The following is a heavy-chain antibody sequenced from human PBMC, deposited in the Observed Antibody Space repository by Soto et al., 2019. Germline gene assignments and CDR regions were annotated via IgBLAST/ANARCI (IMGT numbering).Heavy chain of an antibody. Sequence: SVKVSCKGSAGTFRSYAISWVRQDPGQGLEWMGGIIPIFGTANYAQKFQGRVTITADKSTSTAYMELSSLRSEDTAVYYCARLVDYGGNSNWFDPWGQGTLVTVSS. J-gene: IGHJ5*02. CDR2: IIPIFGTA. CDR1: AGTFRSYA. V-gene: IGHV1-69*06. CDR3: ARLVDYGGNSNWFDP. D-gene: IGHD4-17*01.